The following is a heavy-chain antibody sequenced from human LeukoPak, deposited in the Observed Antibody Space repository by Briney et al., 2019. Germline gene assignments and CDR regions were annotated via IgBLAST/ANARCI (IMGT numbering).Heavy chain of an antibody. CDR3: ARNVDIVATSDFDY. Sequence: ASVKVSCKASGYTFTSYGISWVRQAPGQGLEWMGWISAYNGNTNYAQKLQGRVTMTTDTSTSAAYMELRSLRSDDTAVYYCARNVDIVATSDFDYWGQGTLVTVSS. J-gene: IGHJ4*02. CDR2: ISAYNGNT. V-gene: IGHV1-18*04. D-gene: IGHD5-12*01. CDR1: GYTFTSYG.